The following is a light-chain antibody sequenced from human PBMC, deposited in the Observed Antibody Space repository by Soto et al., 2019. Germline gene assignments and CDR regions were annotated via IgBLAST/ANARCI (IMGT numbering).Light chain of an antibody. J-gene: IGKJ5*01. V-gene: IGKV3-15*01. CDR2: GAT. Sequence: EIAMTQSPATLSVSSWERVTLSCSASQSVRTNLAWYQHKSGQAPRLFIYGATARATGIPARFSGSGAGTEFTLTISSLQSEDFAVYYCQQYNDWPPITFGQGTRLEIK. CDR3: QQYNDWPPIT. CDR1: QSVRTN.